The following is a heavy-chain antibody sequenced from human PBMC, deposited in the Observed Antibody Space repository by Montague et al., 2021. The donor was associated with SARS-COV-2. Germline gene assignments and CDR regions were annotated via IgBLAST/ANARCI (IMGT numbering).Heavy chain of an antibody. Sequence: TLSLTCTVSGGSISSGSYYWSWIRQPAGKGLEWIGRIYTSGTTDYSFSLKSRVTISVDTSKNQFSLKLTSVTAADTAVYYCARAHSGSCALLDYWGQGTLVTVSS. CDR2: IYTSGTT. J-gene: IGHJ4*02. CDR1: GGSISSGSYY. V-gene: IGHV4-61*02. CDR3: ARAHSGSCALLDY. D-gene: IGHD5-12*01.